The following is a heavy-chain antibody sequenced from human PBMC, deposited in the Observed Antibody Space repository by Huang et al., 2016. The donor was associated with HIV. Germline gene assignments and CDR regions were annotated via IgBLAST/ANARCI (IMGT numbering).Heavy chain of an antibody. CDR1: GISLNTKGVG. J-gene: IGHJ6*03. V-gene: IGHV2-5*02. Sequence: QITLKESGPSLVKPTQTLTLTCSFSGISLNTKGVGVGWIRQPPGKALEWLVLIYWDDDKRYMPSLKNKVTITRATTTNQVVLTLTNAAPLDAGTYYCAHIGRLGDYYMDVWGNGTTVTVSS. CDR3: AHIGRLGDYYMDV. CDR2: IYWDDDK. D-gene: IGHD1-26*01.